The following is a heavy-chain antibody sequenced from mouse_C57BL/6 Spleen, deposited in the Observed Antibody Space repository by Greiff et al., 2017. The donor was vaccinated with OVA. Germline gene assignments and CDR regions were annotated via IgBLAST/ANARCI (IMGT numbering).Heavy chain of an antibody. J-gene: IGHJ4*01. D-gene: IGHD3-2*02. CDR1: GYTFTSYW. Sequence: VQLQQPGAELVKPGASVKLSCKASGYTFTSYWMHWVKQRPGQGLEWIGMIHPNSGSTNYNEKFKSKATLTVDKSSSTAYMQLSSLTSEDSAVYYCARGGSSGYVGAMDYWGQGTSVTVSS. V-gene: IGHV1-64*01. CDR3: ARGGSSGYVGAMDY. CDR2: IHPNSGST.